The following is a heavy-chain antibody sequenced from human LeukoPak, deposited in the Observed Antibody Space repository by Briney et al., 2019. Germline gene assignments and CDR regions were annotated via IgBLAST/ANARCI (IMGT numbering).Heavy chain of an antibody. J-gene: IGHJ4*02. CDR3: ARGHSSGYYLDY. Sequence: PSETLSLTCTVSGGSISSSSYYWGWIRQPPGKGLEWIGSIYYSGSTYYNPSLKSRVTISVDTSKNQFSLKLSSVTAADTAVYYCARGHSSGYYLDYWGQGTLVTVSS. CDR1: GGSISSSSYY. V-gene: IGHV4-39*07. CDR2: IYYSGST. D-gene: IGHD3-22*01.